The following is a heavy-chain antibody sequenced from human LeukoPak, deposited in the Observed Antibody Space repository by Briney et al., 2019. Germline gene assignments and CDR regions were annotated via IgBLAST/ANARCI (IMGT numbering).Heavy chain of an antibody. Sequence: SETLSLTCAVYGGSFSGYYWSWIRQPPGKGLEWIGEINHSGSTNYNPSLKGRVTISVDTSKNQFSLKLSSVTAADTAVYYCARPPYCSGGSCYYDYWYFDLWGRGTLVTVSS. V-gene: IGHV4-34*01. J-gene: IGHJ2*01. CDR2: INHSGST. D-gene: IGHD2-15*01. CDR3: ARPPYCSGGSCYYDYWYFDL. CDR1: GGSFSGYY.